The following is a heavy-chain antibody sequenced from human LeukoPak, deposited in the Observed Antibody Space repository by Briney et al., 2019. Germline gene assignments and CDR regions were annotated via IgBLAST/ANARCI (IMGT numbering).Heavy chain of an antibody. V-gene: IGHV4-59*12. J-gene: IGHJ5*02. D-gene: IGHD3-10*01. CDR3: ARDQERGSETYNWLDP. CDR2: IYYSGST. CDR1: GGSISSYY. Sequence: SETLSLTCTVSGGSISSYYWSWIRQPPGKGLEWIGCIYYSGSTNYNPSFKSRVTISVDTSKNQFSLKLSSVTAADTAVYYCARDQERGSETYNWLDPWGQGTLVTVSS.